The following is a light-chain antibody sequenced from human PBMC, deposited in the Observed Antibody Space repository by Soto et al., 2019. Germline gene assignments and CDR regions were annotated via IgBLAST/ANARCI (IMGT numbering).Light chain of an antibody. CDR1: SGDIGTYNL. V-gene: IGLV2-14*02. CDR2: EVS. Sequence: QSALTQPASVSGSPGQSITIFCTGTSGDIGTYNLVSWYQQHPGKAPKLMIYEVSNRPSGVSNRFSGSKSGNTASLTISGLQAEDEADYYCSSYTSSSTLVFGGGTKLTVL. J-gene: IGLJ2*01. CDR3: SSYTSSSTLV.